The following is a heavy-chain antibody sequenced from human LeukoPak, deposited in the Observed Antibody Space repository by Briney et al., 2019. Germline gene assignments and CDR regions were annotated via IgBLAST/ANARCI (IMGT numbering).Heavy chain of an antibody. V-gene: IGHV1-2*02. CDR3: ARVRYYYGSGSYGH. CDR2: INPNSGGT. J-gene: IGHJ4*02. D-gene: IGHD3-10*01. CDR1: GYTFTGYY. Sequence: ASVKVSCKASGYTFTGYYMHWVRQAPGQGLEWMGWINPNSGGTNYAQKFQGRVTMTRDTSISTAYMELSRLRSDDTAVYYCARVRYYYGSGSYGHWGQGTLVTVSS.